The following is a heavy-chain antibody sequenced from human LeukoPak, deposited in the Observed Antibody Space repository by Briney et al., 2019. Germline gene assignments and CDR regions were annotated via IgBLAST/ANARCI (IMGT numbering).Heavy chain of an antibody. D-gene: IGHD5-18*01. V-gene: IGHV4-59*11. Sequence: SETLSLTCTVSGAXITPQYCSWIRQPPGKGLEWIGQIYFSESTNYNSSLKRRVTISVDTSKTLFSLKLSSLTAADTALYYCAGFGYNYQLDYWGQGILVTVSS. CDR2: IYFSEST. J-gene: IGHJ4*02. CDR3: AGFGYNYQLDY. CDR1: GAXITPQY.